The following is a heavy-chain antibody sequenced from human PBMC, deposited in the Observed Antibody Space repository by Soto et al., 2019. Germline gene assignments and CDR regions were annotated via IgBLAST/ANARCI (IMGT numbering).Heavy chain of an antibody. D-gene: IGHD3-22*01. V-gene: IGHV4-34*01. CDR3: ATRFYDISGYYLFYLDS. CDR2: INHSGST. J-gene: IGHJ4*02. CDR1: GGSFSFYY. Sequence: QVQLHQWGAGLLKPSETLSLTCAVSGGSFSFYYSSWIRQPPGKEREWIGEINHSGSTNYNSSLKSRVTMSVDTSKNQCSLKLSSVTAADTAVYYCATRFYDISGYYLFYLDSWGQGTLVTVSS.